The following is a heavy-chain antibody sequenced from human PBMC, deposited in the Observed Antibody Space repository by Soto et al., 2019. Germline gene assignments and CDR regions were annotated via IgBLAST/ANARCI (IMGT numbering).Heavy chain of an antibody. V-gene: IGHV4-59*01. D-gene: IGHD3-10*01. CDR3: ARGVVTMVRGVIYNWFDP. Sequence: SETLSLTCPVSAASSSSYYWSWIRQPPGKGLEWIGYIYYSGSTNYNPSLKSRVTISVDTSKNQFSLKLSSVTAADTAVYYCARGVVTMVRGVIYNWFDPWGQGTLVTVSS. J-gene: IGHJ5*02. CDR2: IYYSGST. CDR1: AASSSSYY.